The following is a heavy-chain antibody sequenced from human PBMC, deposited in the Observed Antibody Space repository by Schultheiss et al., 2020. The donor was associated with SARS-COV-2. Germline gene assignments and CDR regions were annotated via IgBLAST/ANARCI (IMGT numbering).Heavy chain of an antibody. V-gene: IGHV4-61*05. CDR2: MYNSGST. Sequence: SQTLSLTCTVSGGSISSSSYYWGWIRQPPGKGLEWIGYMYNSGSTNYNPSLKSRVTISVDTPKNQFSLKLSSVTAADTAVYYCARDRGRGYFDYWGQGTLVTVSS. CDR3: ARDRGRGYFDY. CDR1: GGSISSSSYY. D-gene: IGHD3-10*01. J-gene: IGHJ4*02.